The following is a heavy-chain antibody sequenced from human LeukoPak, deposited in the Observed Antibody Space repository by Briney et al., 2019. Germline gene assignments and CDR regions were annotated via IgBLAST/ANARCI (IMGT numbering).Heavy chain of an antibody. D-gene: IGHD4-17*01. J-gene: IGHJ4*02. CDR2: IYYSGST. V-gene: IGHV4-31*03. CDR1: GGSIGSGGHY. CDR3: ARGALYGDYVFDY. Sequence: SETLSLTCTVSGGSIGSGGHYWSWIRQHPGQGLEWIGYIYYSGSTYYNPSLNSRLTISVDTSKTQFSLKLSSMTAADTAVYYCARGALYGDYVFDYWGQGTLVTVSS.